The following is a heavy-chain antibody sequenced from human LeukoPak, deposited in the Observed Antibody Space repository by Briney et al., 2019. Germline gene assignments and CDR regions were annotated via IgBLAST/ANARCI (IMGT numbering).Heavy chain of an antibody. J-gene: IGHJ5*01. CDR3: AKERAYPIITHDS. CDR1: GSTFSRYW. CDR2: IKRDGNEK. Sequence: GGSLRLSCAASGSTFSRYWMNWVRQAPGKGLEWVANIKRDGNEKNYVDSVKGRFSISRDNAKNSLYLQMDSLRAEDTAVYYCAKERAYPIITHDSWGQGALVTVSS. V-gene: IGHV3-7*01. D-gene: IGHD3-10*01.